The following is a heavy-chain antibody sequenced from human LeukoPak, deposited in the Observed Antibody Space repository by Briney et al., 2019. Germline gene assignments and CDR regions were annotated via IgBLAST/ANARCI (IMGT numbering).Heavy chain of an antibody. CDR3: AQELSDIFVVRTDS. V-gene: IGHV3-23*01. CDR2: MSAYNDRT. CDR1: GFTISNTA. J-gene: IGHJ4*02. D-gene: IGHD3-9*01. Sequence: GGSLRLSCAASGFTISNTAMSWVRQTPGKGLEWVATMSAYNDRTHYADSVRGRFTVSRDNSKNTLSLQMNSLREDDTAVYYCAQELSDIFVVRTDSWGQGTLVTVSS.